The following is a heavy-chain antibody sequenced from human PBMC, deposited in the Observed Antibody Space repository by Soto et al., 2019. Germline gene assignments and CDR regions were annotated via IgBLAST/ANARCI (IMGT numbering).Heavy chain of an antibody. CDR2: IYYSGST. Sequence: PSETLSLTCTVSGGSVSSGSYYWSWIRQPPGKGLEWIGYIYYSGSTNYNPSLKSRVTISVDTSKNQFSLKLSSVTAADTAVYYCAGGSITIFGVVIYYYYGMDVCGQRTTVTVSS. CDR1: GGSVSSGSYY. V-gene: IGHV4-61*01. J-gene: IGHJ6*02. CDR3: AGGSITIFGVVIYYYYGMDV. D-gene: IGHD3-3*01.